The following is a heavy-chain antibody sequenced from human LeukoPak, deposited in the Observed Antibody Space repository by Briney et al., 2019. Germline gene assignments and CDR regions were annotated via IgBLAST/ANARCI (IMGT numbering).Heavy chain of an antibody. D-gene: IGHD6-13*01. CDR1: GFTFSSYA. CDR3: AKSPHADLIAAGGCWFDP. CDR2: ISGSGGST. V-gene: IGHV3-23*01. Sequence: GGSLRLSCAASGFTFSSYAMSWVRQAPGKGLEWVSAISGSGGSTYYADSVKGRFTISRDNSKNTLYLQMNSLRAEDTAVYYCAKSPHADLIAAGGCWFDPWGQGTLVTVSS. J-gene: IGHJ5*02.